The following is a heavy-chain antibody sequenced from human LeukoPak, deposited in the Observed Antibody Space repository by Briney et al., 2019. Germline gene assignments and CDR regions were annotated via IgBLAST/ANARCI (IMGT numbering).Heavy chain of an antibody. V-gene: IGHV3-33*01. D-gene: IGHD4-17*01. J-gene: IGHJ4*02. Sequence: GRSLRLSCAASGFTFSTYGMHWVRQAPGKGLEWVALVWSDGNGKFYADSAKGRFTISRDNSKNTVYLQMNSLRAEDTAVYYCVSVLTVTFDSWGQGTLVTVSS. CDR1: GFTFSTYG. CDR3: VSVLTVTFDS. CDR2: VWSDGNGK.